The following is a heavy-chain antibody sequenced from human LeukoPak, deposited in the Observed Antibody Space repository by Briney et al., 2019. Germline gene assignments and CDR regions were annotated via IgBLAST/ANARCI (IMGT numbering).Heavy chain of an antibody. CDR1: GYPLSSGYY. CDR2: IYHSGST. CDR3: ALGYCTNGVCSAGYFDY. V-gene: IGHV4-38-2*01. D-gene: IGHD2-8*01. J-gene: IGHJ4*02. Sequence: PSETLSLTCAVSGYPLSSGYYWGWLRQPPGKGLEWVGSIYHSGSTYYNPSLTSRVTISVGTSKNQFSLQLSSLTAADTAVYYCALGYCTNGVCSAGYFDYWGQGTLVTASS.